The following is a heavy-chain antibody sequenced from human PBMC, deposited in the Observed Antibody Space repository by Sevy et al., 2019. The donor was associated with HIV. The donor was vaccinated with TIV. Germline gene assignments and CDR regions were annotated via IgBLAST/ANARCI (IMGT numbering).Heavy chain of an antibody. CDR3: AHESGSYYDXWSXXXXXXI. CDR1: GFNXSSYG. CDR2: ISYDGRSK. V-gene: IGHV3-30*18. D-gene: IGHD3-3*01. Sequence: RGSLRVSCAASGFNXSSYGMHWVRQAPGKGLEWVAVISYDGRSKYYADSVKGRFTSSRDNSKNTVYLKINRLRPEDXAVYYFAHESGSYYDXWSXXXXXXISGXXTMVTVS. J-gene: IGHJ3*02.